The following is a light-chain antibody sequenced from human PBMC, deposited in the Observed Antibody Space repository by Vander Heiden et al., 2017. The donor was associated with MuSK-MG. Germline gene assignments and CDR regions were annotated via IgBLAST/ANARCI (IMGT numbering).Light chain of an antibody. V-gene: IGKV1-5*03. CDR3: QQYKSYAYT. J-gene: IGKJ2*01. Sequence: DIQMTQSPSTLSASVGDRVTITCRASPSISTWLAWYQQKPGKAPKLLIYKASSLESGVPSRFSGSGSGTDFTLNISSLQPDDVAAYYCQQYKSYAYTFGQGTKLEIK. CDR2: KAS. CDR1: PSISTW.